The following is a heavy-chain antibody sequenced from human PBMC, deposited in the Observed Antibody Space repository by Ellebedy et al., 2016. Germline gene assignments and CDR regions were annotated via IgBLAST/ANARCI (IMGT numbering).Heavy chain of an antibody. Sequence: SVKVSXKASGGTFSSYAISWVRQAPGQGLEWMGGIIPIFGTANYAQKFQGRVTITADESTSTAYMELSSLRSEDTAVYYCARGGPTVTTVYNWFDPWGQGTLVTVSS. J-gene: IGHJ5*02. CDR3: ARGGPTVTTVYNWFDP. V-gene: IGHV1-69*13. CDR1: GGTFSSYA. CDR2: IIPIFGTA. D-gene: IGHD4-17*01.